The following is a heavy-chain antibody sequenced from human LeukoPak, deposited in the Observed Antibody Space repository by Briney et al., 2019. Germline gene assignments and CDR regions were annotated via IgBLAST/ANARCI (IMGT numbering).Heavy chain of an antibody. D-gene: IGHD4-11*01. J-gene: IGHJ4*02. V-gene: IGHV1-2*02. CDR3: ARDRDYSNTERGFDY. Sequence: ASVTVSCTPSGYTFTDYYIHWVRQAPGQGLEWMGWINPNSGETNSAQKFQGRVTMTGDTSISTAYMELRRVTSDDTAVYYCARDRDYSNTERGFDYWGQGTLVTVSS. CDR2: INPNSGET. CDR1: GYTFTDYY.